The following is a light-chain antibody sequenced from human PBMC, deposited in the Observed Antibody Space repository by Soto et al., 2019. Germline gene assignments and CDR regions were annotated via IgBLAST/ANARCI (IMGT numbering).Light chain of an antibody. V-gene: IGKV4-1*01. CDR3: QQYYSTPYT. CDR2: WAS. CDR1: QSVLYSSNNENY. J-gene: IGKJ2*01. Sequence: DIVMSQSPDSLAVSLGEKATINCKSSQSVLYSSNNENYLAWYQQKPGQSPKLLIYWASTRDSGVPDRFSGSGSGTDFTLTISSLQAEDVAVYYCQQYYSTPYTFGQGTKVDI.